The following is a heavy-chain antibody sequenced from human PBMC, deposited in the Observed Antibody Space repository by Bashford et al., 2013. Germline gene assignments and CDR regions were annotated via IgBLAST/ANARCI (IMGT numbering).Heavy chain of an antibody. V-gene: IGHV3-53*01. CDR3: ARGGYDFSAGYQKXPYYGMDV. CDR2: IYSGGGT. Sequence: VRQAPGKGLEWVSVIYSGGGTYYADSVKGRFTFSRDNSKNTLNLQMNTLRVEDTAVYYCARGGYDFSAGYQKXPYYGMDVWGPRGPRSPSPQ. D-gene: IGHD3-3*01. J-gene: IGHJ6*01.